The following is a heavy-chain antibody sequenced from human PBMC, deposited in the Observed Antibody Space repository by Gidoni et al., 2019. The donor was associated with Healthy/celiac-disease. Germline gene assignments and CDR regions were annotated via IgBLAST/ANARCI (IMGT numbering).Heavy chain of an antibody. CDR2: ISYDGSNK. Sequence: QVQLVESGGGVVQPGRCLRLSCAASGFTFSSYGMHWFRQAPGNGLEWVAVISYDGSNKYYADSVKGRFTISRDNSKNTLYLQMNSLRAEDTAVYYCAAGIAAAGTRAFYGMDVWGQGTTVTVSS. V-gene: IGHV3-30*03. CDR1: GFTFSSYG. J-gene: IGHJ6*02. CDR3: AAGIAAAGTRAFYGMDV. D-gene: IGHD6-13*01.